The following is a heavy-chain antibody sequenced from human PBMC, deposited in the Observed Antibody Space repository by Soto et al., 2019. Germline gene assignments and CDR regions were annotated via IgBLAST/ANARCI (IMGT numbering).Heavy chain of an antibody. Sequence: QDQLVQSGAEVKKAGASVKFSCKAAGYIVTTYGIGWVRQAPGQALEWMGWISADNGNTDYAQKLQDRVTMTTDTSTSTAYLDLRTLRSDDTAVYYCARATRFDAFDIWGQGTMVTVSS. V-gene: IGHV1-18*01. CDR3: ARATRFDAFDI. J-gene: IGHJ3*02. CDR1: GYIVTTYG. CDR2: ISADNGNT.